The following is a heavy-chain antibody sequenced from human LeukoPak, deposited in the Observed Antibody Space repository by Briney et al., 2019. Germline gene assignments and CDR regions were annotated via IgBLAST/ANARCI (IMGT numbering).Heavy chain of an antibody. D-gene: IGHD3-10*01. J-gene: IGHJ5*02. CDR2: IYHSGST. V-gene: IGHV4-38-2*02. Sequence: SETLSLTCTVSGYSISSGYYWGWIRQPPGKGLEWIGSIYHSGSTYYNPSLKSRVTISVDTSKNQFSLKLSSVTAADTAVYYCARLHVLNVLVWFGERSWFDPWGQGTLVTVSS. CDR3: ARLHVLNVLVWFGERSWFDP. CDR1: GYSISSGYY.